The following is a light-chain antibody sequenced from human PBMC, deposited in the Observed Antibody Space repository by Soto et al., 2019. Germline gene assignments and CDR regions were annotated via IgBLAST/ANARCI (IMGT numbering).Light chain of an antibody. CDR3: SSYTGGNPSYG. V-gene: IGLV1-51*01. Sequence: QSVLTQPPSVSAAPGQKVTISCSGSSSNIGGNSVSWYQQLPGTAPKLLIYDDNKRPSAIPDRFSGSKSGTSATLGITGFQTGDEAHYYCSSYTGGNPSYGFGTGTKVTVL. CDR1: SSNIGGNS. CDR2: DDN. J-gene: IGLJ1*01.